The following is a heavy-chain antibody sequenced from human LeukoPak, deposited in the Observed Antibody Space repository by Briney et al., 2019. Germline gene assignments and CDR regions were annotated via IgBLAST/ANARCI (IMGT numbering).Heavy chain of an antibody. V-gene: IGHV4-39*07. D-gene: IGHD3-10*01. CDR2: IYYSGST. J-gene: IGHJ4*02. Sequence: SETLSLTCTVSGGSISSSNYYWGWIRQPPGQGLEWIGSIYYSGSTYYNPSLRSRVTISIDTSKNQFSLKLSSVTAADTALYYCARGEYGSGSDYWGQGTLVTVSS. CDR1: GGSISSSNYY. CDR3: ARGEYGSGSDY.